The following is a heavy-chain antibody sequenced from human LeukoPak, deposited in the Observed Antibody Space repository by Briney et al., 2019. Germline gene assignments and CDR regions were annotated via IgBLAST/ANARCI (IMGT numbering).Heavy chain of an antibody. D-gene: IGHD2-2*01. V-gene: IGHV1-69*05. CDR3: ARSVGYCSSTSCPPPGYFDY. CDR1: GGTFSSYA. Sequence: SVKVSCKASGGTFSSYAISWVRQAPGQGLEWMGGIIPIFGTANYAQKFQGRVTITTDESTSTAYMELGSLRSEDTAVYYCARSVGYCSSTSCPPPGYFDYWGQGTLVTVSS. J-gene: IGHJ4*02. CDR2: IIPIFGTA.